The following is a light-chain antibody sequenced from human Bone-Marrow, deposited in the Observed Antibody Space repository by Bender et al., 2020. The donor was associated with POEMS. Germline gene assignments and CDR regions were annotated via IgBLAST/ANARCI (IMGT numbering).Light chain of an antibody. Sequence: QSVLTQPPSVSGAPGQRVTISCTGTSSDVGAYNFVSWYQQHPGKAPKLIIFDVSKRPSGVPDRFSGSKSGNTASLTVSGLQAEDEADYYCSSYAGSNNLVFGGGTKLTVL. V-gene: IGLV2-8*01. CDR2: DVS. J-gene: IGLJ3*02. CDR3: SSYAGSNNLV. CDR1: SSDVGAYNF.